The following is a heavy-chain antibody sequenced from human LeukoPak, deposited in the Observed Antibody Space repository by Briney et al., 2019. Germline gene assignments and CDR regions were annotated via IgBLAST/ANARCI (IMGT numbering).Heavy chain of an antibody. J-gene: IGHJ6*03. Sequence: ASVKVSCKASGYTLTSYGISWVRQAPGQGLEWMGWTSAYNGNTNYAQKLQGRVTMTTDTSTSTAYMELRSLRSDDTAVYYCARERRDSSGYYYYYYMDVWGKGTTVTVSS. CDR1: GYTLTSYG. D-gene: IGHD3-22*01. CDR3: ARERRDSSGYYYYYYMDV. CDR2: TSAYNGNT. V-gene: IGHV1-18*01.